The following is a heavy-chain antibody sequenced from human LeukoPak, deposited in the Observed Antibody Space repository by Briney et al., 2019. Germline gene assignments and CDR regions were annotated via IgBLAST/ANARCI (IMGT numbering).Heavy chain of an antibody. CDR3: AKDRQWLNYYYYGMDV. J-gene: IGHJ6*02. Sequence: PGGSLRLSCAASGFTFSSYAMSWVRQAPGKGLEWVSAISGSGGSTYYADSVKGRFTISRDNSKNTLYLQMNSLRAEDTAVYYCAKDRQWLNYYYYGMDVWGQGTTVTVSS. V-gene: IGHV3-23*01. D-gene: IGHD6-19*01. CDR2: ISGSGGST. CDR1: GFTFSSYA.